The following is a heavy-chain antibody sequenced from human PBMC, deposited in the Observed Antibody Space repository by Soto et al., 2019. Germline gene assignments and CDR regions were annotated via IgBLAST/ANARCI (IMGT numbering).Heavy chain of an antibody. J-gene: IGHJ4*02. V-gene: IGHV4-4*07. CDR1: DGSISTYY. D-gene: IGHD3-3*01. CDR2: VFTSGTT. Sequence: SETLSLTCTVSDGSISTYYWSWIRQPAGKELEWIGHVFTSGTTNYTPSLKSRVSMSLDTAKNQSSLKLRSVTAADTAVYYCARDNSGFWAGYFDSWGQGKLVTVSS. CDR3: ARDNSGFWAGYFDS.